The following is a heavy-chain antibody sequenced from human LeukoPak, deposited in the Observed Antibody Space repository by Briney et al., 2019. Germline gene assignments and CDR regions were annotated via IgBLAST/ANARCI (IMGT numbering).Heavy chain of an antibody. CDR2: INHSGST. V-gene: IGHV4-34*01. Sequence: SETLSPTCAVYGGSFSGYYWSWIRQPPGKGLEWIGEINHSGSTKYNPSLKSRVTISVDTSKNQFSLKLSSVTAADTAVYYCARGRGITFGGVIVRRGYYFDYWGQGTLVTVSS. CDR3: ARGRGITFGGVIVRRGYYFDY. D-gene: IGHD3-16*02. CDR1: GGSFSGYY. J-gene: IGHJ4*02.